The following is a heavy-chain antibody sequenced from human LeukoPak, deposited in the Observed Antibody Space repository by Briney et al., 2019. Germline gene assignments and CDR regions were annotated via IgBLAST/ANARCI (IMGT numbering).Heavy chain of an antibody. CDR3: ARHAGYSSSWYREFDY. V-gene: IGHV4-39*01. Sequence: SETLSLTCTVSGGSISSSSYYWGWIRQPPGTGLEWIGSIYYSGSTYYNPSLKSRVTISVDTSKNQFSLKLSSVTAADTAVYYCARHAGYSSSWYREFDYWGQGTLVTVSS. CDR2: IYYSGST. D-gene: IGHD6-13*01. CDR1: GGSISSSSYY. J-gene: IGHJ4*02.